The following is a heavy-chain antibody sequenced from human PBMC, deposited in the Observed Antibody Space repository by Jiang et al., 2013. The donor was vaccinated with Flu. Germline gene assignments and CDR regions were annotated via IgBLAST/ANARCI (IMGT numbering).Heavy chain of an antibody. Sequence: GSGLVKPSQTLPLTCTVSGGSINSDRDYWSWIRQHPGKGLEWIGFIHYSGITYYNPSLKSRAAISIDTSKNHFSLKLSSLTAADTAVYYCARDPTMRELGG. V-gene: IGHV4-31*03. CDR3: ARDPTMREL. D-gene: IGHD6-6*01. CDR1: GGSINSDRDY. J-gene: IGHJ6*01. CDR2: IHYSGIT.